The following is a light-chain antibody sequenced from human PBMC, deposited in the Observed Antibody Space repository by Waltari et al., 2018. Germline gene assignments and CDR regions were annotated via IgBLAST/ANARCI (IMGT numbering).Light chain of an antibody. CDR1: QSVGRT. Sequence: EIVLTPSPASLSLSPGARATLSGRASQSVGRTLAWYQQRPGQAPRLLIYAASTRATGIPDRFSGSACGTDFSFTISRLDPEDFAVYYCQKYGTRPGTFGQGTKVEVK. J-gene: IGKJ1*01. V-gene: IGKV3-20*01. CDR3: QKYGTRPGT. CDR2: AAS.